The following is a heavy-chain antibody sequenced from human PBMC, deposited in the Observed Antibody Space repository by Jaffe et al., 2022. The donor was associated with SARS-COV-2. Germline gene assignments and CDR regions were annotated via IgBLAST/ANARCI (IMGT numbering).Heavy chain of an antibody. D-gene: IGHD3-10*01. Sequence: EVQLVESGGGLVQPGGSLRLSCAASGFSFSSYWMTWVRQTPGKGLEWVASIKQDGSEKYYVDSVKGRFTISRDNARNSLYLQMNSLGAQDTAIYYCVRELYSGAGNYYVYWGQGTLVTVSS. J-gene: IGHJ4*02. CDR3: VRELYSGAGNYYVY. V-gene: IGHV3-7*01. CDR2: IKQDGSEK. CDR1: GFSFSSYW.